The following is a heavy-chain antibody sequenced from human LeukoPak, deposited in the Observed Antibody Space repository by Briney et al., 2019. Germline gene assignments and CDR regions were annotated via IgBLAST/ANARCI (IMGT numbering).Heavy chain of an antibody. Sequence: SVTVSCKASGGTFSSYAISWVRQAPGQGLEWMGRIIPILGIANYAQKFQGRVTITADKSTSTAYMELSSLRSEDTAVYYCARDRTVVTPNYFDYWGQGTLVTVSS. J-gene: IGHJ4*02. CDR2: IIPILGIA. CDR1: GGTFSSYA. D-gene: IGHD4-23*01. CDR3: ARDRTVVTPNYFDY. V-gene: IGHV1-69*04.